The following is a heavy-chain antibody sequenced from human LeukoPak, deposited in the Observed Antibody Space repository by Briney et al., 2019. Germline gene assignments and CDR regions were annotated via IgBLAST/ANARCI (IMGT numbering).Heavy chain of an antibody. Sequence: GGSLRLSCAASGFTFSSYWMHWVRQAPGKALVWVSHITSDGSSTSYADSVKGRFTISRDNAKSTLYLQMTSLRAEDTAVYYCARRLRSNWFDPWGQGTLVTVSS. CDR2: ITSDGSST. CDR3: ARRLRSNWFDP. J-gene: IGHJ5*02. CDR1: GFTFSSYW. V-gene: IGHV3-74*01. D-gene: IGHD4-17*01.